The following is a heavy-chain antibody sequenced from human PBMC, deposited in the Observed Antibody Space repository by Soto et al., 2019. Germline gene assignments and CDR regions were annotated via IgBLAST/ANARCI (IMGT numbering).Heavy chain of an antibody. D-gene: IGHD3-22*01. J-gene: IGHJ2*01. V-gene: IGHV1-46*01. CDR3: TTQDHKYYYDSSGFYSLGYYSDL. Sequence: QVQLVQSGAEVKKPGASVKVSCKASGYTFTNYYMHWVRQAPGQGLEWMGLINPSGGSTTYAQKFQGRVTMTRATSTSTVTMELSSLTSEDTAVYYCTTQDHKYYYDSSGFYSLGYYSDLWGRGTLVIVSS. CDR2: INPSGGST. CDR1: GYTFTNYY.